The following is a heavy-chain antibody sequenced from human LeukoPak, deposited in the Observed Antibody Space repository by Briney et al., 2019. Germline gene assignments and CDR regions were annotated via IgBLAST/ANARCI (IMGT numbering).Heavy chain of an antibody. Sequence: GGSLRLSCAASGFSFSVYAMNWVRQTPWKGLEWVSYISRSSETTHYADSVKGRFTISRDKAKNSLYLQMNSLRVDDTAVYYCTRSGDGAFDNWGPGTMVTVSS. D-gene: IGHD3-10*01. V-gene: IGHV3-48*01. CDR1: GFSFSVYA. CDR3: TRSGDGAFDN. J-gene: IGHJ3*02. CDR2: ISRSSETT.